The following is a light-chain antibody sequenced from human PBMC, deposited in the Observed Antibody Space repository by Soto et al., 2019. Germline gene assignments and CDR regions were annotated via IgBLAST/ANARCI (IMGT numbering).Light chain of an antibody. CDR1: QGVRDD. CDR2: SAS. J-gene: IGKJ4*01. Sequence: QMTQSPSSLSASVGDRVTITCRASQGVRDDVGWYQQKPGKAPKLLIYSASTLRSGVPSRFSSSGSGTDFTLTISGRQPEDFVAYYCLQENSYPLTFGGGTKVEIK. V-gene: IGKV1-6*01. CDR3: LQENSYPLT.